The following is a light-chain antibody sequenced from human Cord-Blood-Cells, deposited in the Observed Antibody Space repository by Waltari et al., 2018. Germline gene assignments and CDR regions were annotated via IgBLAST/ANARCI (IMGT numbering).Light chain of an antibody. V-gene: IGLV2-11*01. CDR3: CSYAGSYTFWV. J-gene: IGLJ3*02. CDR1: SSDVGGYNY. Sequence: QSALTHPRSASASPAQSVTISCTGTSSDVGGYNYVSWYQQHPGKAPNRMIYDVSNRPSGVPDRFSGSKSGNTASLTISGLQAEDEADYYCCSYAGSYTFWVFGGGTKLTVL. CDR2: DVS.